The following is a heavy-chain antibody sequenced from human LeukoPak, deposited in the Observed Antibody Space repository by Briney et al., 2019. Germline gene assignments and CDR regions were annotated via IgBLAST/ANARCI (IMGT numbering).Heavy chain of an antibody. CDR3: AKGEVEVATILRPAYFQH. V-gene: IGHV3-9*01. J-gene: IGHJ1*01. CDR1: GFTFDDYA. Sequence: GRSLRLSCAASGFTFDDYAMHWVRQAPGKGLEWVSGISWNIGSIGYAHSVKGRFTISTDNAKNSLYLQMNTLRAEHTALYYCAKGEVEVATILRPAYFQHWGQGTLVTVSS. D-gene: IGHD5-12*01. CDR2: ISWNIGSI.